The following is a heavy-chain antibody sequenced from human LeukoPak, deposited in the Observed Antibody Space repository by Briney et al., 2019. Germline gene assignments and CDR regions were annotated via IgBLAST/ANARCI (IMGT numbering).Heavy chain of an antibody. V-gene: IGHV3-23*01. CDR1: GFTFSSYA. CDR3: ARDLGIYYGMDV. J-gene: IGHJ6*02. CDR2: ISGSGGST. Sequence: GGSLRLSCAASGFTFSSYAMSWVRQAPGKGLEWVSAISGSGGSTYYADSVKGRFTISRDNSKNTLYLQMNSLRAEDTAAYYCARDLGIYYGMDVWGQGTTVTVSS.